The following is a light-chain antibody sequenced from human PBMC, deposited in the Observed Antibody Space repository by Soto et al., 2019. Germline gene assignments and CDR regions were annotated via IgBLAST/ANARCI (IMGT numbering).Light chain of an antibody. Sequence: IQMTQSPSTLSASVGDRVTITCRASHSINTWLAWYQQKPGKAPKFLIYAASSLQSGVPSRFSGSGSGTDSTLTISSLQPEDFATYYCLQDYNYPITFGQGTRLEIK. CDR2: AAS. V-gene: IGKV1-6*01. CDR3: LQDYNYPIT. CDR1: HSINTW. J-gene: IGKJ5*01.